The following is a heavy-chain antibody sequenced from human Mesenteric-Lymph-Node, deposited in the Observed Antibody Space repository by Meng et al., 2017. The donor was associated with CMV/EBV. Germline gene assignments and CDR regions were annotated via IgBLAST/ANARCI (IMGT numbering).Heavy chain of an antibody. J-gene: IGHJ4*02. V-gene: IGHV3-7*01. CDR2: IRQDGSDF. CDR1: GFPFSDYW. D-gene: IGHD2-8*01. Sequence: GGSLRLSCAASGFPFSDYWMAWVRQAPGKGLEWVARIRQDGSDFYYVDSVKGRFTISKDNAKNSLYLQMNSLRAEDTAVYYCARVHAVHFDFWGQGTLVTVSS. CDR3: ARVHAVHFDF.